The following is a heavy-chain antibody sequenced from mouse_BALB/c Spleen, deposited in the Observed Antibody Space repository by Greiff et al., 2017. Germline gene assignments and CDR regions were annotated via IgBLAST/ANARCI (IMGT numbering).Heavy chain of an antibody. V-gene: IGHV1-7*01. D-gene: IGHD1-1*01. CDR1: GYTFTSYW. CDR3: ARSTTVYAMDD. CDR2: INPSTGYT. Sequence: QVQLQQSGAELAKPGASVKMSCKASGYTFTSYWMHWVKQRPGQGLEWIGYINPSTGYTEYNQKFKDKATLTADKSSSTAYMQLSSLTSEDSAVYYCARSTTVYAMDDWGQGTSVTVSS. J-gene: IGHJ4*01.